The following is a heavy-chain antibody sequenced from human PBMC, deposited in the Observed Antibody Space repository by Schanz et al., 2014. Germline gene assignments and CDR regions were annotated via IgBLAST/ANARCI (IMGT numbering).Heavy chain of an antibody. D-gene: IGHD3-10*01. CDR2: ISSSGSYI. Sequence: EVQLLESGGGLVQPGGSLRLSCEASGFDFNSYSMNWVRQAPGKGLEWVSSISSSGSYIHYADSVKGRFTMSRDNSKNTLYLQMNSLRAEDTAVYYCARANYRRKINFDYWGRGTLVTVSS. CDR3: ARANYRRKINFDY. V-gene: IGHV3-21*01. CDR1: GFDFNSYS. J-gene: IGHJ4*02.